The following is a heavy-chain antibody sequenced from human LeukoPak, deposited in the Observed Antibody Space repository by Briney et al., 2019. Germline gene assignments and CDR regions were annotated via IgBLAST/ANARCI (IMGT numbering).Heavy chain of an antibody. J-gene: IGHJ4*02. CDR3: AKDDCSGGSCYDY. CDR2: ISGSGGST. V-gene: IGHV3-23*01. CDR1: GFTSSSYW. Sequence: GGSLRLSCAASGFTSSSYWMSWVRQAPGKGLEWVSAISGSGGSTYYADSVKGRFTISRDNSKNTLYLQMNSLRAEDTAAYYCAKDDCSGGSCYDYWGQGTLVTVSS. D-gene: IGHD2-15*01.